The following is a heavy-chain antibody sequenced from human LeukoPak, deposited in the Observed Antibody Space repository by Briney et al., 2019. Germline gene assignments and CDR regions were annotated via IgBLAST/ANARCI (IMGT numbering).Heavy chain of an antibody. CDR1: GFTFSSYA. V-gene: IGHV3-23*01. J-gene: IGHJ4*02. CDR2: ISGSGGST. D-gene: IGHD2-2*01. Sequence: HPGGSLRLSCAASGFTFSSYAMSWVRQAPGKGLEWVSAISGSGGSTDYADSVKGRFTISRDNSKNTLYLQMNSLRAEDTAVYYCAKGGKTIMCPTSCYDYWGQGTLVTVSS. CDR3: AKGGKTIMCPTSCYDY.